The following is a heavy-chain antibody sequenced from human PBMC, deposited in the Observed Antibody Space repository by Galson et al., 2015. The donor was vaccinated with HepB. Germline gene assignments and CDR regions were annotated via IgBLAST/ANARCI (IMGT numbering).Heavy chain of an antibody. V-gene: IGHV4-59*01. Sequence: TLSLTCTVSGGSISSYYWSWIRQPPGKGLEWIGYIYYSGSTNYNPSLKSRVTISVDTSKNQFSLKLSSVTAADTAVYYCARGAVTPTYWGQGTLVTVSS. CDR2: IYYSGST. CDR3: ARGAVTPTY. D-gene: IGHD4-17*01. CDR1: GGSISSYY. J-gene: IGHJ4*02.